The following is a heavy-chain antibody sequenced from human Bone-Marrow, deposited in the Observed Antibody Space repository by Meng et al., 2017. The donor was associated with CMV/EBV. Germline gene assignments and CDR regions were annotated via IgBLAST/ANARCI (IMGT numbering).Heavy chain of an antibody. Sequence: ASVKVSCKASGYTFTGYYLHWVRQAPGQGLEWMGRINPKSGDTNYAQNFQGRVTMTRDTSISTAYMHLSGLRSDDTAVYYCAMPPTPPVDTTGTADPFDVWGQGTMVTVSS. CDR3: AMPPTPPVDTTGTADPFDV. CDR2: INPKSGDT. CDR1: GYTFTGYY. J-gene: IGHJ3*01. D-gene: IGHD1-1*01. V-gene: IGHV1-2*06.